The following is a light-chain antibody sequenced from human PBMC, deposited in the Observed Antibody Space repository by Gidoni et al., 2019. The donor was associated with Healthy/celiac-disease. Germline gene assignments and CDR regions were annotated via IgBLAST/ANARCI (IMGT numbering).Light chain of an antibody. J-gene: IGKJ3*01. CDR1: QSVSSY. Sequence: EIVLTQSPATLSLSPGERATLSCRASQSVSSYLAWYQQKPGQAPRLLIYDAANRATGIPARCSGSGSGTDFTLTISSLEPEDFEVYYCQQRSNWPLFTFGPGTKVDIK. V-gene: IGKV3-11*01. CDR3: QQRSNWPLFT. CDR2: DAA.